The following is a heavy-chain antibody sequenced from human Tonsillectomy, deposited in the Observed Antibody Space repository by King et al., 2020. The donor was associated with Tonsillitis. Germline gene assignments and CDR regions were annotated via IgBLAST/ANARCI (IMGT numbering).Heavy chain of an antibody. CDR2: IYYSGDT. D-gene: IGHD2-2*01. CDR1: GGSMPDTNYY. Sequence: QLQESGPGLVKPSETLSLTCTVSGGSMPDTNYYWGWIRQPPGKGVEWIGSIYYSGDTYYNTSLKSRVTISEDTAKNQFYLQLSSVTAADTAVYHCARHVPVPAVLDSWGQGTLVTVSS. V-gene: IGHV4-39*01. CDR3: ARHVPVPAVLDS. J-gene: IGHJ4*02.